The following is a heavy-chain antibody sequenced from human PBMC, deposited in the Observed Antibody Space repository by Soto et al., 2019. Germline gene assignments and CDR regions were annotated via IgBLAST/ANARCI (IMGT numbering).Heavy chain of an antibody. CDR3: ARGDIILGGFDY. J-gene: IGHJ4*02. D-gene: IGHD3-16*01. CDR2: VYYRGST. CDR1: GGSISSSSYY. V-gene: IGHV4-39*01. Sequence: SETLSLTCTVSGGSISSSSYYWGWIRQPPGKGLEWIGNVYYRGSTYYNPSLKSRVTQSIDTSKNQFSLKLTSVTAADTAVYYCARGDIILGGFDYWGQGTLVTVSS.